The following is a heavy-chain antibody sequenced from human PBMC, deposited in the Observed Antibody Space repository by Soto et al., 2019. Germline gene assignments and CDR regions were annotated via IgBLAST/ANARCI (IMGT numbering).Heavy chain of an antibody. CDR3: AKNSRDGYSYDS. J-gene: IGHJ5*01. V-gene: IGHV3-23*01. D-gene: IGHD3-22*01. CDR1: GFTFSTGS. CDR2: ISPTANSI. Sequence: GGSLRLSCAASGFTFSTGSMTWVRQAPGKGPEWVSAISPTANSIYYAASVKGRFTISRDNSKSTLYLQMSSLRAEDTAVYYCAKNSRDGYSYDSWGQGTLVTVSS.